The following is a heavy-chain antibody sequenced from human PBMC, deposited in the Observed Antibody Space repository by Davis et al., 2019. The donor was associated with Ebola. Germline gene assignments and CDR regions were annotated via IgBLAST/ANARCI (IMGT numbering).Heavy chain of an antibody. J-gene: IGHJ4*02. Sequence: PGGSLRLSCAASGFTFDDYAMHWVRQAPGKGLEWVSGISWNSGSIGYADSVKGRFTISRDNAKNSLYLQMNSLRAEDTALYYCTKGLVGGPLDYWGQGTLVTVSS. D-gene: IGHD5/OR15-5a*01. CDR3: TKGLVGGPLDY. CDR2: ISWNSGSI. V-gene: IGHV3-9*01. CDR1: GFTFDDYA.